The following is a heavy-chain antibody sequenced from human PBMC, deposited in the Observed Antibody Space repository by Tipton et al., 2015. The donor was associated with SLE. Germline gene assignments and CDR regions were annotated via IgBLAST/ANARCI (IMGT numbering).Heavy chain of an antibody. V-gene: IGHV4-59*01. J-gene: IGHJ4*02. CDR1: GGSISSYY. Sequence: LRLSCTVSGGSISSYYWSWIRQPPGKGLKWIGYIYYSGSTNYNPSLKSRVTISVDTSKNQFSLNLSAVTAADTAVYYCARGGGSYYFDYWGQGTLVTVSS. D-gene: IGHD1-26*01. CDR3: ARGGGSYYFDY. CDR2: IYYSGST.